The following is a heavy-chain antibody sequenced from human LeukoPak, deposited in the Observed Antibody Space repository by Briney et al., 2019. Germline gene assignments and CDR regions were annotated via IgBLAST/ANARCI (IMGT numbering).Heavy chain of an antibody. D-gene: IGHD3-10*01. CDR3: ARQVGSGSFLNWFDP. Sequence: PSETLSLTCTVSGGSISSSSYYWGWIRQPPGKGLEWIGSIYYSGSTYYNPSLKSRVTISVDTSKNQFSLKLSSVTAADTAVYYCARQVGSGSFLNWFDPWGQGTLVTVSS. CDR1: GGSISSSSYY. CDR2: IYYSGST. J-gene: IGHJ5*02. V-gene: IGHV4-39*01.